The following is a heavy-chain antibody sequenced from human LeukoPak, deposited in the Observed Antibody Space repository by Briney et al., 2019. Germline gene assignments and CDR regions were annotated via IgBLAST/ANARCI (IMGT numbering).Heavy chain of an antibody. Sequence: ASVTVSCKPSGYTFTDYYIHWVRQAPGQGLEGMGWIIPNGGGTNYAQKFQGRVTMPRDTSIITAYMEVYTLTSDDTAIYYCASGDSDYDVNRRPLHYWGQGTLVTVSS. V-gene: IGHV1-2*02. D-gene: IGHD5-12*01. J-gene: IGHJ4*02. CDR3: ASGDSDYDVNRRPLHY. CDR2: IIPNGGGT. CDR1: GYTFTDYY.